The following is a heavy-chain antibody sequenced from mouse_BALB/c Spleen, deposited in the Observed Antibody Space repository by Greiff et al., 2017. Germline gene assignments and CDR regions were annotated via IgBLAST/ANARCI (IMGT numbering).Heavy chain of an antibody. CDR1: GFTFSDYG. Sequence: EVKVEESGGGLVQPGGSRKLSCAASGFTFSDYGMAWVRQAPGKGPEWVAFISNLAYSIYYADTVTGRFTISRENAKNTLYLEMSSLRSEDTAMYYCARAPYGNYEGAWFAYWGQGTLVTVSA. CDR2: ISNLAYSI. V-gene: IGHV5-15*02. J-gene: IGHJ3*01. CDR3: ARAPYGNYEGAWFAY. D-gene: IGHD2-1*01.